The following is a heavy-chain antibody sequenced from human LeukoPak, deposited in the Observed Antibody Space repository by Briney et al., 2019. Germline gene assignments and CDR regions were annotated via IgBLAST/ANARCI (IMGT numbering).Heavy chain of an antibody. CDR1: GFTFSSYG. Sequence: PGGSLRLSCAASGFTFSSYGMHWVRQAPGKGLEWVAVIWYDGSNKYYADSVKGRFTISRDNSKNTLYLQMNSLRAEDTAVYYCARGYSGYDSQTPFDYWGQGTLVTVSS. CDR2: IWYDGSNK. J-gene: IGHJ4*02. D-gene: IGHD5-12*01. CDR3: ARGYSGYDSQTPFDY. V-gene: IGHV3-33*01.